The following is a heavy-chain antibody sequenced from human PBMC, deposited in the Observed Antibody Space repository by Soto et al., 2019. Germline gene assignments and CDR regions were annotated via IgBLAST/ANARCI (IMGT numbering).Heavy chain of an antibody. CDR3: TTSTTPSIKIFGVVIIDAFDI. CDR2: IKSKTDGGTT. J-gene: IGHJ3*02. CDR1: GFTFSNAW. Sequence: GGSLRLSCAASGFTFSNAWMSWVRQAPGKGLEWVGRIKSKTDGGTTDYAAPVKGRFTISRDDSKNTLYLQMNSLKTEDTAVYYCTTSTTPSIKIFGVVIIDAFDIWGQGTMVTVSS. D-gene: IGHD3-3*01. V-gene: IGHV3-15*01.